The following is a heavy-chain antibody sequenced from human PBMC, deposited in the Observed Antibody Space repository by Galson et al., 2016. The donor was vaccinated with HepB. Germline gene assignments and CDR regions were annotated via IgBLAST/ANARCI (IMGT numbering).Heavy chain of an antibody. Sequence: SLRLSCAASGFTFSSYGMNWIRQAPGKGLGWVSYISRGSGTIYYADSVRGRFTVSRDNARNSLYLQMNSLRDEDTAVYYCATSDSGGDTFVDVWGQGTTVIVTS. CDR1: GFTFSSYG. D-gene: IGHD4-23*01. CDR3: ATSDSGGDTFVDV. J-gene: IGHJ6*02. CDR2: ISRGSGTI. V-gene: IGHV3-48*02.